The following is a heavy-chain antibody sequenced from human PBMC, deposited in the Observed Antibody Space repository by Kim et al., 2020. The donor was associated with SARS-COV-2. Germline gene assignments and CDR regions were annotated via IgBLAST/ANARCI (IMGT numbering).Heavy chain of an antibody. V-gene: IGHV3-30-3*01. CDR2: ISYDGSNK. D-gene: IGHD3-10*01. CDR1: GFTFSSYA. CDR3: ARTMVRGYGGQFDY. Sequence: GGSLRLSCAASGFTFSSYAMHWVRQAPGKGLEWVAVISYDGSNKYYADSVKGRFTISRDNSKNTLYLQMNSLRAEDTAVYYCARTMVRGYGGQFDYWGQGTLVTVSS. J-gene: IGHJ4*02.